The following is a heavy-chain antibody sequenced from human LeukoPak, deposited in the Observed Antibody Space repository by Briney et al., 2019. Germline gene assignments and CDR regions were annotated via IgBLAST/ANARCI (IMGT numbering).Heavy chain of an antibody. J-gene: IGHJ4*02. CDR2: MNPNRCNT. CDR1: GYTFTSCD. V-gene: IGHV1-8*01. D-gene: IGHD6-19*01. CDR3: TRGSSGRRDN. Sequence: SVKVSCKASGYTFTSCDINWVRQATGQGLEWMGWMNPNRCNTGYGQSFQGRITMTRDISIGTAYMELSNLTSEDTAIYYCTRGSSGRRDNWGQGTLVTVSA.